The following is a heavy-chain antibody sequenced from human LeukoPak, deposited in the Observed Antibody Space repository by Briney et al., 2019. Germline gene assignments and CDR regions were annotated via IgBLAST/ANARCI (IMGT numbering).Heavy chain of an antibody. D-gene: IGHD1-1*01. CDR3: ARGFGNWHDAFGI. V-gene: IGHV1-2*02. CDR1: GYTFTNYY. J-gene: IGHJ3*02. CDR2: INPNSGGT. Sequence: ASVKVSCKASGYTFTNYYIHWVRQAPGQGLEWMGWINPNSGGTNYAQKFQGGVTMTRDTSISTAYMELSRLRVDDTAVYYCARGFGNWHDAFGIWGQGTMVTVSS.